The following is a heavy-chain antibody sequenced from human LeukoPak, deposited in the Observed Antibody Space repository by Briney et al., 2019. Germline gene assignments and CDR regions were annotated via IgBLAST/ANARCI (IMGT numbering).Heavy chain of an antibody. V-gene: IGHV4-61*02. CDR2: IYTSGST. Sequence: PSETLSLTCTVSGGSISSGSYYWSWIRQPAGKGLEWIGRIYTSGSTNYNPSLKSRVTISVDTSKNQFSLKLSSVTAADTAVYYCARGEYSSGWYRSEYYFDYWGQGTLVTVSS. D-gene: IGHD6-19*01. CDR1: GGSISSGSYY. CDR3: ARGEYSSGWYRSEYYFDY. J-gene: IGHJ4*02.